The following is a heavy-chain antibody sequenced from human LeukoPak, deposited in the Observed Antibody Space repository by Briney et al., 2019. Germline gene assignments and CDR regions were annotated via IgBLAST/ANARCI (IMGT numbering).Heavy chain of an antibody. J-gene: IGHJ4*02. CDR1: GRPMSSGGYS. CDR3: ARDRGYYDILTGYYSPYYFDY. CDR2: IYHSGST. Sequence: SDTLSLTCAVSGRPMSSGGYSWSWIPQPPGKGLEWFGYIYHSGSTYYNPSLKSRLTISVGMSKNQFSLKLRSVTAADTAVYYCARDRGYYDILTGYYSPYYFDYWGQGTLVTVSS. D-gene: IGHD3-9*01. V-gene: IGHV4-30-2*01.